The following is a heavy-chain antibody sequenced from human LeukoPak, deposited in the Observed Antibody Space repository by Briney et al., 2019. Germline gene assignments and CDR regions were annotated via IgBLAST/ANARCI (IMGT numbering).Heavy chain of an antibody. V-gene: IGHV3-48*03. CDR1: GFTFSSYE. Sequence: GGSLRLSCAASGFTFSSYEMNWVRRAPGKGLEWVSYISSSGSTIYYADSVKGRFTISRDNAKNSLYLQMNSLRAEDTAVYYCARARWAGAFDIWGQGTMVTVSS. D-gene: IGHD6-19*01. CDR3: ARARWAGAFDI. J-gene: IGHJ3*02. CDR2: ISSSGSTI.